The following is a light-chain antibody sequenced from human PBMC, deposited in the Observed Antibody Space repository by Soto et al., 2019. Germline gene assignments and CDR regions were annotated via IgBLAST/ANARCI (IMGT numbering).Light chain of an antibody. Sequence: EIVLTQPPATLSLSPWERATLSCRASPSVTNYLAWYQQKPGQPPRLLIYGAFNRAAGIPARFSGSGSGTDFTLTISSLEPEDSAVYYCQQRNIWPPVTFGQGTRLEIK. J-gene: IGKJ5*01. V-gene: IGKV3-11*01. CDR3: QQRNIWPPVT. CDR2: GAF. CDR1: PSVTNY.